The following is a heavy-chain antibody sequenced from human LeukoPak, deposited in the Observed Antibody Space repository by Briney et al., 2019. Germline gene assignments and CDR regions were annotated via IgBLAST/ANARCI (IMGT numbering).Heavy chain of an antibody. Sequence: GGSLRLSCAASGFTFSSYWMSWVRQAPGKGLEWVANIKQDGSEKYYVDSVKGRFTISRDNAKNSLYLQMNSLRAEGTAVYYCARDPSYYYYYGMDVWGQGTTVTVSS. J-gene: IGHJ6*02. V-gene: IGHV3-7*03. CDR1: GFTFSSYW. CDR2: IKQDGSEK. CDR3: ARDPSYYYYYGMDV.